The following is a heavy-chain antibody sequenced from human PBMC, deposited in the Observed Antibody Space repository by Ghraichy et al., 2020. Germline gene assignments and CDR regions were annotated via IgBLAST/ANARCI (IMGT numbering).Heavy chain of an antibody. CDR2: ISAYNGNT. CDR3: ARDRSVVEAPTTFRRDMDV. J-gene: IGHJ6*03. Sequence: ASVKVSCKASGYTFTSYGISWVRQAPGQGLEWMGWISAYNGNTNYAQKLQGRVTMTTDTSTSTAYMELRSLRSDDTAMYYCARDRSVVEAPTTFRRDMDVWGKGTTVTVSS. D-gene: IGHD2-15*01. V-gene: IGHV1-18*01. CDR1: GYTFTSYG.